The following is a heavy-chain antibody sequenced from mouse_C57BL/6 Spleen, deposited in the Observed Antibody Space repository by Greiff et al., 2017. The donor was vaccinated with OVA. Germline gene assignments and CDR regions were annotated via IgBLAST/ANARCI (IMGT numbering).Heavy chain of an antibody. D-gene: IGHD3-2*02. CDR1: GYTFTSYW. V-gene: IGHV1-52*01. J-gene: IGHJ3*01. CDR3: ARSQTAQATAWFAY. Sequence: QVQLQQPGAELVRPGSSVKLSCKASGYTFTSYWMHWVKQRPIQGLEWIGNIDPSDSETHYNQKFKDKATLTVDKSSSTAYMKLSSLTSEDSAVSYVARSQTAQATAWFAYWGQGTLVTVSA. CDR2: IDPSDSET.